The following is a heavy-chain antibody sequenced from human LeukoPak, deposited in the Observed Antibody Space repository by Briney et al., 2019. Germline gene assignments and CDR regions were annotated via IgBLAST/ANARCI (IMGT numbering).Heavy chain of an antibody. CDR3: ARDSSSSSWWTDYYYYGMDV. D-gene: IGHD6-13*01. J-gene: IGHJ6*02. Sequence: GGSLRLSCAASGFTFSSYWMHWVRQAPGKGLVWVSRINSDGSGTSYADSVKGRFTISRDNAKNTLYLQMNSLRAEDTAVYYCARDSSSSSWWTDYYYYGMDVWGQGTTVTVSS. CDR1: GFTFSSYW. V-gene: IGHV3-74*01. CDR2: INSDGSGT.